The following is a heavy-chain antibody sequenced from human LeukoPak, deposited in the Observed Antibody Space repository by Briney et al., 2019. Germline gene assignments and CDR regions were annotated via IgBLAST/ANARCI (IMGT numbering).Heavy chain of an antibody. J-gene: IGHJ4*02. V-gene: IGHV3-23*01. CDR1: GFTFSSYA. CDR2: ISGSGTST. Sequence: PGGSLRLSCAASGFTFSSYAMNWVRQAPGKGLEWVSGISGSGTSTYYADSVKGRFTISGDNSKNTLYLQMNSLRAEDTAVYYCARANSVTYSYYFDFWGQGTLVTVSS. CDR3: ARANSVTYSYYFDF. D-gene: IGHD1-26*01.